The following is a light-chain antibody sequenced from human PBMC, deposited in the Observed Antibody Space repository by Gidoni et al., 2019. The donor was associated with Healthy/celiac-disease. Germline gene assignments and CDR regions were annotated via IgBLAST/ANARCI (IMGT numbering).Light chain of an antibody. CDR3: QQRSNWLT. CDR2: DAS. CDR1: QSVSSY. Sequence: DIVSTQSPATLSLSAGERATPSCRASQSVSSYLAWYHQKPGQAPRLLIDDASNRATGIPARFSGSGSGTDFTLTISSLEPEDFAVYYCQQRSNWLTFGGGTKVEIK. V-gene: IGKV3-11*01. J-gene: IGKJ4*01.